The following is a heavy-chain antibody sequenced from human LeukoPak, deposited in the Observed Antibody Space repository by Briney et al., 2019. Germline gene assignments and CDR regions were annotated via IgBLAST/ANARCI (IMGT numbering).Heavy chain of an antibody. Sequence: EASVKVSCKASGYTFTTYYMHWVRQAPGQGLEWMGWISAYNGNTNYAQKLQGRVTMTTDTSTSTAYMELRGLRSDDTAVYYCARDRQQLVPGGYYYGMDVWGQGTTVTVSS. V-gene: IGHV1-18*04. J-gene: IGHJ6*02. CDR1: GYTFTTYY. CDR2: ISAYNGNT. CDR3: ARDRQQLVPGGYYYGMDV. D-gene: IGHD6-13*01.